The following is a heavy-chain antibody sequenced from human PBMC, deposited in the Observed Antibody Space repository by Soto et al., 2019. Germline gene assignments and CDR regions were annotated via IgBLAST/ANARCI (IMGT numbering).Heavy chain of an antibody. CDR3: AHLRGSTWDPFDN. J-gene: IGHJ4*02. V-gene: IGHV2-5*02. CDR2: IYWDDGK. CDR1: GFSLSSTGVG. D-gene: IGHD6-13*01. Sequence: QITLKESGPTLVKPTQTLTLTCTFSGFSLSSTGVGVVWVRQPPGKALEWLALIYWDDGKRYTPSLKTTLTITKDTSKNQVVLTVTNMDPVDTGTYFCAHLRGSTWDPFDNWGQGTLVTVSS.